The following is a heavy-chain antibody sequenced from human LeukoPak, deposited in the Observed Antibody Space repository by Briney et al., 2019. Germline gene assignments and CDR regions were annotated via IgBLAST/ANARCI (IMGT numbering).Heavy chain of an antibody. CDR2: INPNSGGT. V-gene: IGHV1-2*02. CDR3: ARDRSPFGDDDAFDI. Sequence: ASVRVSCKASGYTFTGYYMHWVRQAPGQGLEWIGWINPNSGGTNYAQKFQGRVTMTRDTSISTAYMELSRLRSDDTAVYYCARDRSPFGDDDAFDIWGQGTMVTVSS. J-gene: IGHJ3*02. CDR1: GYTFTGYY. D-gene: IGHD3-16*01.